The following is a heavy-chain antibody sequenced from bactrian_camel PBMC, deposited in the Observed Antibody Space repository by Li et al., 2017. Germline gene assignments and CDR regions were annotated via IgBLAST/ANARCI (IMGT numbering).Heavy chain of an antibody. D-gene: IGHD1*01. CDR2: INPAGDGI. CDR1: GYTWSNYC. J-gene: IGHJ4*01. Sequence: VQLVESGGGIVQEGGSLRLLCTASGYTWSNYCMAWFRQPPGKERELVSGINPAGDGIYYADLVKGRFTISRDNAKNTVFLQMNSLKPDDTAVYYCARDTRADTKGQGTQVTVS. V-gene: IGHV3S40*01.